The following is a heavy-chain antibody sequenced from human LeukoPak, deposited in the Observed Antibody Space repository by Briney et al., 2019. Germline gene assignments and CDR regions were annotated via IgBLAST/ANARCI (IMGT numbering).Heavy chain of an antibody. CDR1: GFTFSSYA. D-gene: IGHD5-18*01. Sequence: GGSLRLSCAASGFTFSSYAMSWVRQAPGKGLEWVSSISAGGGSAYYADSVKGRFTISRDNSKNTLYLQMNGLRAEDTAVYYCAKDSGYTYGHWGQGILVTVSS. V-gene: IGHV3-23*01. CDR2: ISAGGGSA. CDR3: AKDSGYTYGH. J-gene: IGHJ4*02.